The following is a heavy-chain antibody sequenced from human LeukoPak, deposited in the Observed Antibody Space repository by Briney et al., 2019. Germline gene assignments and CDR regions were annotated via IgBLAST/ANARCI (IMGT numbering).Heavy chain of an antibody. CDR1: GFTFSTYW. J-gene: IGHJ4*02. CDR2: INSDGSST. CDR3: ARDSLAAAGDFDY. Sequence: GGSLRLSCAASGFTFSTYWMHWVRQAPGKGLVWVSHINSDGSSTGYADSVTGRFTISRDNAKNTLYLQMNGLRAEDTAVYYCARDSLAAAGDFDYWGQGTLVTVSS. V-gene: IGHV3-74*01. D-gene: IGHD6-13*01.